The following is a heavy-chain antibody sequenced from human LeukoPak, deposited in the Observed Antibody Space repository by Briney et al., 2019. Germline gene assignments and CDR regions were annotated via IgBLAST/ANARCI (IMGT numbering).Heavy chain of an antibody. CDR1: GFTFSSYS. V-gene: IGHV3-21*01. CDR2: ISSSSSYI. D-gene: IGHD5-24*01. CDR3: ARDQRRWLQANYFDY. Sequence: GGSLRLSCAASGFTFSSYSMNWVRQAPGKGLEWVSSISSSSSYIYYADSVKGRFTISRDNAKNSLYLQMNSLRAEDTAVYYCARDQRRWLQANYFDYWGQGTLVTVSS. J-gene: IGHJ4*02.